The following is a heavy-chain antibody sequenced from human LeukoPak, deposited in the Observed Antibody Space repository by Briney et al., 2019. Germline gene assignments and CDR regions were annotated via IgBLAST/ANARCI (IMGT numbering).Heavy chain of an antibody. Sequence: SETLSLTCTVSGGSVSSGSYYWSWIRQPPGKGLEGMGYIYYSGSTNYNPSLKSRVTISVDTSKNQFSLKLSSVSAADTAVYYCARDGGSGYDYWGQGTLVTVSS. CDR1: GGSVSSGSYY. J-gene: IGHJ4*02. CDR2: IYYSGST. CDR3: ARDGGSGYDY. D-gene: IGHD3-10*01. V-gene: IGHV4-61*01.